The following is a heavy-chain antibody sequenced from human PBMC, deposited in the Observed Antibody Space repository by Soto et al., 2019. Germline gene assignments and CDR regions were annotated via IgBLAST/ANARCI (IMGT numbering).Heavy chain of an antibody. CDR3: ARELYYYGSGSYYNYSLDYYYMDV. CDR2: IIPILGIA. J-gene: IGHJ6*03. D-gene: IGHD3-10*01. V-gene: IGHV1-69*04. Sequence: ASVKVSCKASGGTFSSYTISWVRQAPGQGLEWMGRIIPILGIANYAQKFQGRVTITADKSTSTAYMELSSLRSEDTAVYYCARELYYYGSGSYYNYSLDYYYMDVWGKGTTVTVSS. CDR1: GGTFSSYT.